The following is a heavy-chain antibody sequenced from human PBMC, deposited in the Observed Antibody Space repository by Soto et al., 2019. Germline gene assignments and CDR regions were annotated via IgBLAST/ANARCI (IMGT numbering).Heavy chain of an antibody. CDR2: ISYDGSNK. J-gene: IGHJ4*02. D-gene: IGHD6-19*01. Sequence: QVQLVESGGGVVQPGRSLRLSCAASGFTFSSYGMHWVRQAPGEGLEWVAVISYDGSNKYYADSVKGRFTISRDNSKNTLYLQMNSLRAEDTAVYYCAKDEVGWLTWTYDYWGQGTLVTVSS. V-gene: IGHV3-30*18. CDR3: AKDEVGWLTWTYDY. CDR1: GFTFSSYG.